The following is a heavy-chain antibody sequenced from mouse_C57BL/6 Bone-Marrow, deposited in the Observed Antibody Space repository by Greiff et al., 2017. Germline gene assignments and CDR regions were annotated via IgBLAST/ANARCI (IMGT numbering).Heavy chain of an antibody. D-gene: IGHD1-1*02. CDR3: ARQYYVSWFAY. CDR2: ISSGRSTI. V-gene: IGHV5-17*01. Sequence: EVKLVESGGGLVKPGGSLKLSCAASGFTFSDYGMHWVRQAPEKGLEWVAYISSGRSTIYYADTVKGRFTISRDNAKNNLFLQMTSLMSEDTAMYYFARQYYVSWFAYWGQGTLVTVSA. CDR1: GFTFSDYG. J-gene: IGHJ3*01.